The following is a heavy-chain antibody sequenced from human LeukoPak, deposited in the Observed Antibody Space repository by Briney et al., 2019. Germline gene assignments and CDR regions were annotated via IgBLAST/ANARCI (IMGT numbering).Heavy chain of an antibody. CDR2: ISSSSSYI. CDR1: GFTFSSYS. CDR3: ASYGRTMMGFDY. V-gene: IGHV3-21*01. D-gene: IGHD3-22*01. J-gene: IGHJ4*02. Sequence: GGSLRLSCAASGFTFSSYSMNWVRQAPGKGLEWVSSISSSSSYIYYADSVKGRFTISRDNAKNSLYLQMNSLRAEDTAVYYCASYGRTMMGFDYWGQGTLVTVSS.